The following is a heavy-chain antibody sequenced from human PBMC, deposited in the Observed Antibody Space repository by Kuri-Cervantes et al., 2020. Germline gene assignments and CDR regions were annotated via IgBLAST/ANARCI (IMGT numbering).Heavy chain of an antibody. CDR2: IIPIFGTA. CDR1: GYTFTSYG. D-gene: IGHD3-3*01. CDR3: ARESDERFLELGDAFDI. Sequence: SVKVSCKASGYTFTSYGISWVRQAPGQGLEWMGGIIPIFGTANYAQKFQGRVTITADESTSTAYMELSSLRSEDTAVYYCARESDERFLELGDAFDIWGQGTMVTVSS. J-gene: IGHJ3*02. V-gene: IGHV1-69*13.